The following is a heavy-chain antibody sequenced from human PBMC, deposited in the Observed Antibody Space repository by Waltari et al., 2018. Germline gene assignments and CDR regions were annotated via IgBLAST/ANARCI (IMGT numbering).Heavy chain of an antibody. Sequence: QVQLVESGGGVVQPGRSLRLSCAASGFTFSSYAMHWVRQAPGKGLEWVAVISYDGSNKYYADSVKGRFTISRDNSKNTLYLQMNSLRAEDTAVYYCARGSIVGATGYFDYWGQGTLVTVSS. D-gene: IGHD1-26*01. V-gene: IGHV3-30-3*01. CDR3: ARGSIVGATGYFDY. CDR1: GFTFSSYA. J-gene: IGHJ4*02. CDR2: ISYDGSNK.